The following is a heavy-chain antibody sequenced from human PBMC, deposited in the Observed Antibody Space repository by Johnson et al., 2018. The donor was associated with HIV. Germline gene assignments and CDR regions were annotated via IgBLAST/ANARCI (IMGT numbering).Heavy chain of an antibody. D-gene: IGHD2-2*01. V-gene: IGHV3-66*01. CDR3: AREAYGLSQWAFDI. CDR1: GFTVSTNY. Sequence: VQLVESGGGLVQPGGSLRLSCAASGFTVSTNYMSWVRQAPGKGLEWVSVIYSGGSTYYADSVKGRFTISRDNSKNTLYLQMNSLRAEDTALFYCAREAYGLSQWAFDIWGQGTMVTVSS. CDR2: IYSGGST. J-gene: IGHJ3*02.